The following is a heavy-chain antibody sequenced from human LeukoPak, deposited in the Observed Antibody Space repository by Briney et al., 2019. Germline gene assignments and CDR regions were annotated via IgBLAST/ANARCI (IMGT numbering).Heavy chain of an antibody. Sequence: ASVKVSCKASGYTFASYYMHWVRQAPGQGLEWMGIINPSGGSTSYAQKFQGRVTMTRDTSTSTVYMELSSLRSEDTAVYYCARTGDSSGWYAWFDPWGQGTLVTVSS. CDR1: GYTFASYY. CDR3: ARTGDSSGWYAWFDP. D-gene: IGHD6-19*01. CDR2: INPSGGST. V-gene: IGHV1-46*01. J-gene: IGHJ5*02.